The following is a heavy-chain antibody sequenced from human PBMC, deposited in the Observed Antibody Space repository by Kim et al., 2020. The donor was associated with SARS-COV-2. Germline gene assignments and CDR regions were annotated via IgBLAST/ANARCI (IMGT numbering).Heavy chain of an antibody. V-gene: IGHV1-8*01. Sequence: ASVKVSCKASGYTFTSYDINWVRQATGQGLEWMGWMNPNSGNTGYAQKFQGRVTMTRNTSISTAYMELSSLRSEDTAVYYRATLHSPQYYYYYMDVWGKGTTVTVSS. CDR3: ATLHSPQYYYYYMDV. CDR1: GYTFTSYD. CDR2: MNPNSGNT. J-gene: IGHJ6*03. D-gene: IGHD2-15*01.